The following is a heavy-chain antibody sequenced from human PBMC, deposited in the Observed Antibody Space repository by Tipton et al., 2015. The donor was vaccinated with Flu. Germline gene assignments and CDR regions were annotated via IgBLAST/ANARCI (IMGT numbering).Heavy chain of an antibody. CDR3: ERARDGAPLDY. D-gene: IGHD4-17*01. V-gene: IGHV3-74*01. CDR2: INSGGGST. CDR1: GFTFSTYW. J-gene: IGHJ4*01. Sequence: SLRLSCAASGFTFSTYWMHWVRQAPGKGLVWVSRINSGGGSTSSEDAAKGRFTITRDNAKNTMDLQLISLSVEDAAVDDCERARDGAPLDYCGHGGLLTAAS.